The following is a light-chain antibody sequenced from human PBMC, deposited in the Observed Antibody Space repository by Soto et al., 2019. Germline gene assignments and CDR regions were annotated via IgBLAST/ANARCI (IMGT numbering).Light chain of an antibody. CDR2: WGS. Sequence: DIVMTQSPDSLAVSLGERATINCKSSQSVLYSSNNKNYLAWYQQKPVQPPKLLIDWGSTRESGVPERFSGSGSGTDFTLTISSLQAEDVAVYYCKQHYSTPTGTFGQGTKVEIK. V-gene: IGKV4-1*01. J-gene: IGKJ1*01. CDR3: KQHYSTPTGT. CDR1: QSVLYSSNNKNY.